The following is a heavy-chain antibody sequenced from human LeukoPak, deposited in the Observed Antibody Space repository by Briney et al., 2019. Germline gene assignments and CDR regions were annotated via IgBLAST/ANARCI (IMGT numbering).Heavy chain of an antibody. D-gene: IGHD2-2*01. CDR1: GFTFSSYA. CDR3: ARAQGFEPAPFDY. V-gene: IGHV3-30*04. Sequence: PGGSLRLSCAASGFTFSSYAMHWVRQAPGKGLEWVAVISYDGSNKYYADSVKGRFTISRDNSKNTLYLQINSLRAEDTAVYYCARAQGFEPAPFDYWGQGTLVTVSS. J-gene: IGHJ4*02. CDR2: ISYDGSNK.